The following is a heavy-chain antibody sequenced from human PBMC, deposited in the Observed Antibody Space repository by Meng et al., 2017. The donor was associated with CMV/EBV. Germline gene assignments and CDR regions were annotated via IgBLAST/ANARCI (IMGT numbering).Heavy chain of an antibody. Sequence: GESLKISCAASGFTFDDYTMHWVRQAPGKGLEWVSLISWDGGSTYYADSVKGRFTISRDNSKNSLYLQMNSLRTEDTALYYCAKDIGYDSSGSKSYGMDVWGQGTTVTSP. V-gene: IGHV3-43*01. D-gene: IGHD3-22*01. J-gene: IGHJ6*02. CDR2: ISWDGGST. CDR3: AKDIGYDSSGSKSYGMDV. CDR1: GFTFDDYT.